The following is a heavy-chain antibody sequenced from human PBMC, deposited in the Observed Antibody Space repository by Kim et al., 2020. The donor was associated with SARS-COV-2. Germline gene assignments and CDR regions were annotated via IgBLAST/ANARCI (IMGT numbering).Heavy chain of an antibody. J-gene: IGHJ4*02. CDR3: ARHIGGRLWKHGDLDY. V-gene: IGHV4-39*01. D-gene: IGHD4-17*01. Sequence: SLKSRVTISVDTSKNQFSLKLSSVTAADTAEYYCARHIGGRLWKHGDLDYWGQGTLVTVSS.